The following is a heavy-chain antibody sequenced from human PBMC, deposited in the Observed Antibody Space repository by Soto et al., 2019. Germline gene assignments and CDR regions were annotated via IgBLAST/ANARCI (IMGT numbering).Heavy chain of an antibody. J-gene: IGHJ4*02. V-gene: IGHV1-3*01. D-gene: IGHD6-6*01. CDR2: INAGNGNT. CDR1: GYTFTSYA. Sequence: ASVKVSCKASGYTFTSYAMHWVRQAPGQRLEWMGWINAGNGNTKYSQKFQGRVTITRDTSASTAYMELSSLRSEDTAVYYCARSRRMGYSSSFPLDYWGQGTLVTVSS. CDR3: ARSRRMGYSSSFPLDY.